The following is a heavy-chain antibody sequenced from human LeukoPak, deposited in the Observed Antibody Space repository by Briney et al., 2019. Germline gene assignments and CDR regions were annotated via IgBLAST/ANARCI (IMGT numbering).Heavy chain of an antibody. CDR1: GFSPSTSGVA. CDR2: IYWDDDK. V-gene: IGHV2-5*02. CDR3: AHRLSGSGSYVFDY. D-gene: IGHD3-10*01. J-gene: IGHJ4*02. Sequence: SGPTLVKPTQTLTLTCTFSGFSPSTSGVAVGWIRQPPGKALEWLALIYWDDDKRYSPSLVSRLAITKGTSKNQVVLTMTYMDPVDTATYYCAHRLSGSGSYVFDYWGQGTLVTVSS.